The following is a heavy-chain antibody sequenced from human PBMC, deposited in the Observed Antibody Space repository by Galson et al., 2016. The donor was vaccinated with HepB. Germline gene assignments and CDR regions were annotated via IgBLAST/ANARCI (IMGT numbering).Heavy chain of an antibody. J-gene: IGHJ4*02. CDR3: VRVWGKYFDY. CDR1: GGSFTNNNW. V-gene: IGHV4-4*02. CDR2: MYHSGYA. D-gene: IGHD7-27*01. Sequence: ETLSLTCAVSGGSFTNNNWWSWVRQPPGKGLEWIGEMYHSGYANYNPSLKSRVTMSVDKSKNQFSLRLFAVTAADTAVYHCVRVWGKYFDYWGQGTLVTVSS.